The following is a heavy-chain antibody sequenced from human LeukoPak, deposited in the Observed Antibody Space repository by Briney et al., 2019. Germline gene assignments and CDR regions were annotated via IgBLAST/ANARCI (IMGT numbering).Heavy chain of an antibody. V-gene: IGHV1-2*02. Sequence: ASVKVSCKASGYTFTGYYMHWVRQAPGQGLEWMGWINPNSGGTNYAQKFQGRVTMTRDTSISTAYMELSRLRSDDTAVYYCARDNGPYIVVVPAALDYRGQGTLVTVSS. CDR1: GYTFTGYY. CDR3: ARDNGPYIVVVPAALDY. J-gene: IGHJ4*02. CDR2: INPNSGGT. D-gene: IGHD2-2*01.